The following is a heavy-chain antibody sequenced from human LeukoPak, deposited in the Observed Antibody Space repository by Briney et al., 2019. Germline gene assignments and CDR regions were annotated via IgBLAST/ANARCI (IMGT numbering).Heavy chain of an antibody. Sequence: ASVKVSCKASGYTFTSYDINWVRQATGQGLEWMGWMIPNSGNTGYAQKFQGRVTMTRNTSISTAYMELSSLRSEDTAVYYCARRLYYYDSSGYDISYRYFDLWGRGTLVTVSS. J-gene: IGHJ2*01. CDR3: ARRLYYYDSSGYDISYRYFDL. CDR1: GYTFTSYD. CDR2: MIPNSGNT. D-gene: IGHD3-22*01. V-gene: IGHV1-8*01.